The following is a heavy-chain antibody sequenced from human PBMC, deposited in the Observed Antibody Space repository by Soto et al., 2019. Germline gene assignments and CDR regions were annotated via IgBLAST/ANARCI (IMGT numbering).Heavy chain of an antibody. CDR2: ITMSADGT. V-gene: IGHV3-23*01. J-gene: IGHJ4*02. CDR3: TRTLANFDY. Sequence: GGSLRLSCAASGFTFSGYAMSWVRQAPGKGLVWVSSITMSADGTYYTDSVKGRFTISRDSSKNTVFLQMNSLRAEDTAIYYCTRTLANFDYWGQGILVTVSS. CDR1: GFTFSGYA.